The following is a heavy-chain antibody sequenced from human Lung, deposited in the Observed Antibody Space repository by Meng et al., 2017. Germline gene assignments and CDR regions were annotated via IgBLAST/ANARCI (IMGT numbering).Heavy chain of an antibody. J-gene: IGHJ4*02. CDR2: INHSGST. Sequence: QGHLRQWAAGRLKPSDTLSLPSVVSGGSFSDYYWSWLRQPPGKGLEWIGEINHSGSTNYNPSLESRATISVDTSQNNLSLKLSSVTAADSAVYYCARGPTTMAHDFDYWGQGTLVTVSS. D-gene: IGHD4-11*01. V-gene: IGHV4-34*01. CDR1: GGSFSDYY. CDR3: ARGPTTMAHDFDY.